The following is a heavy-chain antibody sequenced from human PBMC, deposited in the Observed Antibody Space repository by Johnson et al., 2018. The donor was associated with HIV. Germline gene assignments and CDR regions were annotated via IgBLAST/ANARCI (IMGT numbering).Heavy chain of an antibody. Sequence: QVQLVESGGGVVQPGGSLRLSCAASDSMFSSYGIHWVRQAPGKGLEWVAIISYDGYKTYYGHSVKGRFTISRDNAKSTLFLQMNSLRAEDTAVYYCARGGNNHAFDIWGQGTMVTVSS. CDR2: ISYDGYKT. D-gene: IGHD5-24*01. V-gene: IGHV3-30*03. J-gene: IGHJ3*02. CDR3: ARGGNNHAFDI. CDR1: DSMFSSYG.